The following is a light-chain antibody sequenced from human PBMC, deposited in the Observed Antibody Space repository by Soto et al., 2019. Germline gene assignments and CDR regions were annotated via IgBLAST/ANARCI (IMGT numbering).Light chain of an antibody. J-gene: IGLJ3*02. CDR3: NSHTIRSALV. CDR1: SSDVGRYNY. V-gene: IGLV2-14*01. CDR2: EVS. Sequence: QSVLTQPASVSGSPGQSITISCTGTSSDVGRYNYVSWYQQHPGQAPKLMIYEVSTRPSGVSNRFSGSKSGNTASLTISGLQAEDEADYYCNSHTIRSALVFGGGTKLTVL.